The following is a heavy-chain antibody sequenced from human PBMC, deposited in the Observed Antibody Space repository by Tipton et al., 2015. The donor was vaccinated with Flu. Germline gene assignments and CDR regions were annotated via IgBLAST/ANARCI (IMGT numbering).Heavy chain of an antibody. J-gene: IGHJ3*02. D-gene: IGHD3-22*01. CDR1: GYTFTGYY. CDR3: AIPSITMLVVAHGAFDI. CDR2: INPNSGGT. Sequence: QVQLVQSGAEVKKPGASVKVSCKASGYTFTGYYMHWVRQAPGQGLEWMGWINPNSGGTNYAQKFQGRVTMTRDTSISTAYMELSRLRSDDTAVYYCAIPSITMLVVAHGAFDIWGQGTMVTVSS. V-gene: IGHV1-2*02.